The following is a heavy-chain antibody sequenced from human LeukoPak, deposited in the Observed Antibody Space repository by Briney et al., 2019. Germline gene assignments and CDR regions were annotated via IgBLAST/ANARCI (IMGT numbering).Heavy chain of an antibody. J-gene: IGHJ3*02. V-gene: IGHV3-7*01. Sequence: GGSLRLSCAASGFTFSSYWMSWVRQAPGKGLEWVANIKQDGSEKYYVDSVKGRFTISRDNAKNSLYLQMNSLRAEDTAVYYCARDLIGVVPAAKGDAFDIWGQGTMVTVSS. CDR1: GFTFSSYW. CDR3: ARDLIGVVPAAKGDAFDI. CDR2: IKQDGSEK. D-gene: IGHD2-2*01.